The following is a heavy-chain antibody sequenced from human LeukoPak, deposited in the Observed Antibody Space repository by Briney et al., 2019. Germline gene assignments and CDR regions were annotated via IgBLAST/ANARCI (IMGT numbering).Heavy chain of an antibody. CDR1: GGSISSYY. V-gene: IGHV4-4*07. D-gene: IGHD3-10*01. CDR2: IYTSGST. Sequence: PSETLSLTCTVSGGSISSYYWSWIRQPAGKGLEWIGRIYTSGSTNYNPSLKSRVTMSVDTSKNQFSLKLSSVTAADTAVYYCARGPYYYGSGSYDYWDQGTLVTVSS. J-gene: IGHJ4*02. CDR3: ARGPYYYGSGSYDY.